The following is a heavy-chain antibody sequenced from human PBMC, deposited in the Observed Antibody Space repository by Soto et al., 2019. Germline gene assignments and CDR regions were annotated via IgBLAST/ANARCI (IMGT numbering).Heavy chain of an antibody. CDR2: IYYSGST. CDR1: GGSISSYY. CDR3: ARDSGDFWSGYLDAFDI. V-gene: IGHV4-59*01. J-gene: IGHJ3*02. D-gene: IGHD3-3*01. Sequence: QVQLQESGPGLVKPSETLSLTCTVSGGSISSYYWSWIRQPPGKGLEWIGYIYYSGSTNYNPSLKSRVTISVDTSKNQFSLKLSSVTAADTAVYYCARDSGDFWSGYLDAFDIWGQGTMVTVSS.